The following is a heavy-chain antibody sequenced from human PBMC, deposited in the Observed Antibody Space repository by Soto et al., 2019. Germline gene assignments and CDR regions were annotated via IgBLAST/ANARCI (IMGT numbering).Heavy chain of an antibody. Sequence: GGSLRLSCAAAGFDFEDYAMHWVRQVPGKGLEWVSLTNSDGTDSYYVDSVKGRFTISRDNAKSTLYLQMDRLRPEDTALYFCAKSLYYYDSSPLDHWGQGTLVTVSS. CDR1: GFDFEDYA. D-gene: IGHD3-22*01. V-gene: IGHV3-43D*04. CDR2: TNSDGTDS. J-gene: IGHJ4*02. CDR3: AKSLYYYDSSPLDH.